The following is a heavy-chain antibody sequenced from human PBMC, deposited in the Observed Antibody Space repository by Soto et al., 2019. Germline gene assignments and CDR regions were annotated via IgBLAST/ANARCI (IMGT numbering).Heavy chain of an antibody. CDR3: AKDKVPYFDYWSRQRWFDP. CDR1: GGSISISSYY. V-gene: IGHV4-39*02. Sequence: PETLSLTYTVSGGSISISSYYWGWIRQPPGKWLEWIWSIYYIGSTYYNPDLKSRVTISRDDSKNTLYLQMDSLRVDDTAVYYCAKDKVPYFDYWSRQRWFDPWGQGNPVTVSS. CDR2: IYYIGST. J-gene: IGHJ5*02. D-gene: IGHD3-3*01.